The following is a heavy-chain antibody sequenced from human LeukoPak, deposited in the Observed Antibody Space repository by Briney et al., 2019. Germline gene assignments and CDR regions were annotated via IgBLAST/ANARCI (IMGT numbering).Heavy chain of an antibody. CDR1: GFTFSSYW. J-gene: IGHJ4*02. D-gene: IGHD3-10*01. Sequence: GGSLRLSCAASGFTFSSYWMHWVRQAPGKGLVWVSRIISDGSTTSYADSVKGRFTISRDNAKNTLYLQMNSLRAEDTAVYYCANMYYSLYHFHYWGQGTLVTVSS. CDR2: IISDGSTT. CDR3: ANMYYSLYHFHY. V-gene: IGHV3-74*01.